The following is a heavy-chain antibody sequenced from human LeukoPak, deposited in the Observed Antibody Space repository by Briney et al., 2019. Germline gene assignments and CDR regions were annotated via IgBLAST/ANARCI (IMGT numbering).Heavy chain of an antibody. V-gene: IGHV3-48*01. J-gene: IGHJ4*02. Sequence: GGSLRLSCAASGFTFSSYSMNWVRQAPGKGMEWVSYISSSSSTIYYADSVKGRFTISRDNAKNSLYLQMNSLRAEDTAVYYCARNLDFDYWGQGTLVTVSS. CDR2: ISSSSSTI. CDR1: GFTFSSYS. CDR3: ARNLDFDY.